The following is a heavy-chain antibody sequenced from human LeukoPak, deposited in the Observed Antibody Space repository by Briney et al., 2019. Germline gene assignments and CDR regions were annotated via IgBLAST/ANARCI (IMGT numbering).Heavy chain of an antibody. Sequence: GGSLRLSCAASGFIFGRDSMNWVRQAPGRGLEWISYISRDSDIRYYADSVRGRFHISRDNARNSLYLQMNSLRADDTAVYYCARDPPRANYYDSNGYYIDYWGQGTLVTVSS. CDR2: ISRDSDIR. CDR1: GFIFGRDS. J-gene: IGHJ4*02. D-gene: IGHD3-22*01. V-gene: IGHV3-48*01. CDR3: ARDPPRANYYDSNGYYIDY.